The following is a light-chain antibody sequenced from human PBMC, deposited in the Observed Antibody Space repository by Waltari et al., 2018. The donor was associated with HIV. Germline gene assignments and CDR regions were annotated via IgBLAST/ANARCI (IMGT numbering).Light chain of an antibody. CDR3: CSYAGGSTAAWV. J-gene: IGLJ3*02. CDR2: EVS. Sequence: QAALTQPASVSGSPRQSITISWTGTSRDAGSYNLLSWYQQHPGKAPKLMIHEVSKRPSGVAKRFSGSKSGNTASLTISGLQAEDEADYYGCSYAGGSTAAWVFGGGTKLTVL. V-gene: IGLV2-23*02. CDR1: SRDAGSYNL.